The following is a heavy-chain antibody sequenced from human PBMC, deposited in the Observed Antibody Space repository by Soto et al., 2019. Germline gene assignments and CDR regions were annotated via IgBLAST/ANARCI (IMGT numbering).Heavy chain of an antibody. V-gene: IGHV1-69*04. D-gene: IGHD4-17*01. CDR1: GGTFSSYT. CDR3: ARDPASTEENWFDP. Sequence: ASVKVSCKASGGTFSSYTISWVRQAPGQGLEWMGRIIPILGIANYAQKFQGRVTITADKSTSTAYMELSSLRSEDTAVYYCARDPASTEENWFDPWGQGTLVTVSS. J-gene: IGHJ5*02. CDR2: IIPILGIA.